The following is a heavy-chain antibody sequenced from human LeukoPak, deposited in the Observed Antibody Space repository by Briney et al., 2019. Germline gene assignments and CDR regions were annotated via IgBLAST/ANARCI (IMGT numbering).Heavy chain of an antibody. V-gene: IGHV1-69*04. J-gene: IGHJ6*02. D-gene: IGHD3-22*01. CDR3: ARDRISHYYDSSGRYGMDV. CDR1: GGTFSSYA. Sequence: ASVKVSCKASGGTFSSYAISWVRQTPGQGLEWMGRIIPILGIANYAQKLQGRVTITADKSTSTAYMELSSLRSEDTAVYHCARDRISHYYDSSGRYGMDVWGQGTTVTVSS. CDR2: IIPILGIA.